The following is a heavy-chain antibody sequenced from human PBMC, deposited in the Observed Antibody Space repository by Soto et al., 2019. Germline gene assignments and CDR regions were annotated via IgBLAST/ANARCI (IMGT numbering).Heavy chain of an antibody. CDR3: AKGPPYSSGWRGYFQH. D-gene: IGHD6-19*01. CDR1: GFTFSSYA. Sequence: PGGSLRLSCAASGFTFSSYAMSWVRQAPGKGLEWVSAISGSGGSTYYADSVKGRFTISRDNSKNTLYLQMNSLRAEDTAVYYCAKGPPYSSGWRGYFQHWGQGTLVTVSS. J-gene: IGHJ1*01. V-gene: IGHV3-23*01. CDR2: ISGSGGST.